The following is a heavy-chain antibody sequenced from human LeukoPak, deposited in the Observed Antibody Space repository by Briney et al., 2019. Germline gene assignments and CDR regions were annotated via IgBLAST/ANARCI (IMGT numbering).Heavy chain of an antibody. CDR3: ARLISSTSRVVDY. CDR2: ISTSGGTI. Sequence: GGSLRLSCAASGFTFSSYTMNWVRQAPGKGPEWVPYISTSGGTIYYGDSVKGRFTISRDNAKNSLYLQMNSLRAEDTAVYYCARLISSTSRVVDYWGQGTLVTVSA. CDR1: GFTFSSYT. D-gene: IGHD2-2*01. J-gene: IGHJ4*02. V-gene: IGHV3-48*04.